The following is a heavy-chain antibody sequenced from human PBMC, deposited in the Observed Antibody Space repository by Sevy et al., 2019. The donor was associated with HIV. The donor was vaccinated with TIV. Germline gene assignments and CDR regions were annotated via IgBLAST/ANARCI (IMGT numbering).Heavy chain of an antibody. CDR3: ARASPDYYYGMDV. J-gene: IGHJ6*02. V-gene: IGHV4-59*01. CDR1: GDSISGYY. Sequence: SETLSLTCTVSGDSISGYYRSWIRQPPGKGLEWIGYSYYNGSTTYNPSLKRRVTISVDTSKNQFSLKLSSVTAADTAVYYCARASPDYYYGMDVWGQGTTVTVSS. CDR2: SYYNGST.